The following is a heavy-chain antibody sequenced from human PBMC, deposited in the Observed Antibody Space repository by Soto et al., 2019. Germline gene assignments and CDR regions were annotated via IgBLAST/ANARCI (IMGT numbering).Heavy chain of an antibody. Sequence: ASVKVSCKASGYTFTSHGISWVRQAPGQGLEWMGWISAYNGNTNYAQKLQGRVTMTTDTSTSTAYMELRSLTSDDTAVYFCARDGGRYCSTSTCHPSVDWGQGTLVTVSS. V-gene: IGHV1-18*01. CDR3: ARDGGRYCSTSTCHPSVD. CDR1: GYTFTSHG. CDR2: ISAYNGNT. J-gene: IGHJ1*01. D-gene: IGHD2-2*01.